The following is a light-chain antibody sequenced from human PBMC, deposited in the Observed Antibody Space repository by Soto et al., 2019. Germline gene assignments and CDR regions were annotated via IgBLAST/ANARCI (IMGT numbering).Light chain of an antibody. CDR1: SSNIGNNY. CDR2: DNN. Sequence: KQPASVSTAALREVTITYTGSSSNIGNNYVSWYQQLPGTAPKLLIYDNNKRPSGIPDRFSGSKSGTSATLGITGLQTGDEADYYCGTWDSSLSAYVFGTG. V-gene: IGLV1-51*01. J-gene: IGLJ1*01. CDR3: GTWDSSLSAYV.